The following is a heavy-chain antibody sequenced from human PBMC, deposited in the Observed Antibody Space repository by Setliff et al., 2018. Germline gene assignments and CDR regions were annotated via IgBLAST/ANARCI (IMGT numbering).Heavy chain of an antibody. CDR2: IHTSEST. Sequence: PSETLSLTCTVSGDSMSNYYWNWFRQPQGKGLEWIANIHTSESTKYNPSLKSRVTISVDTSKNQFSLKLSSVTAADTAVYYCARDFSTPHFGVARGSYYYYYMDVWGKGTTVTVSS. J-gene: IGHJ6*03. CDR3: ARDFSTPHFGVARGSYYYYYMDV. CDR1: GDSMSNYY. V-gene: IGHV4-59*01. D-gene: IGHD3-3*01.